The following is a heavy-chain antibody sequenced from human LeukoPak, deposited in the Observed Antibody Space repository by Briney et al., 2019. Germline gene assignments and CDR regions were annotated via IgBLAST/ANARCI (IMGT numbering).Heavy chain of an antibody. J-gene: IGHJ4*02. CDR3: AKGKPRIAASRFQYFDY. CDR1: GFTFSSYA. CDR2: ISVSGGST. D-gene: IGHD6-13*01. V-gene: IGHV3-23*01. Sequence: GGTLRLSCAASGFTFSSYAMSWVRQAPGKGLEWFSAISVSGGSTYYADSVKGRFTISRDNSKNTLYLQMNSLRAEDTAVYYCAKGKPRIAASRFQYFDYWGQGTLVTVSS.